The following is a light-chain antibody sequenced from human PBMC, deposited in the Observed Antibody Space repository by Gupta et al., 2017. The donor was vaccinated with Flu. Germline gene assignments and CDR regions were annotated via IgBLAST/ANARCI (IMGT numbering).Light chain of an antibody. J-gene: IGKJ1*01. V-gene: IGKV3-20*01. Sequence: VTPAESPGESGSASRSCRHSDGNNYLAWYQQKPGQAPRLLIYVASSRATGIPDRFSGSGSGTDFTLTISRVEAEDFAIYYCQQYVQAPSTFGPGTKVEIK. CDR3: QQYVQAPST. CDR1: HSDGNNY. CDR2: VAS.